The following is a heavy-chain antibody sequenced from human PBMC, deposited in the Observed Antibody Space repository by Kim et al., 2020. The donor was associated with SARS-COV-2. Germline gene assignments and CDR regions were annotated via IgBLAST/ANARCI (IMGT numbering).Heavy chain of an antibody. CDR1: GGSFSGYY. J-gene: IGHJ5*02. CDR3: ARGRYSSSWYGYNWFDP. D-gene: IGHD6-13*01. Sequence: SETLSLTCAVYGGSFSGYYWSWIRQPPGKGLEWIGEINHSGSTNYNPSLKSRVTISVNTSKNQFSLKLSSLTAADTAVYYCARGRYSSSWYGYNWFDPWG. CDR2: INHSGST. V-gene: IGHV4-34*01.